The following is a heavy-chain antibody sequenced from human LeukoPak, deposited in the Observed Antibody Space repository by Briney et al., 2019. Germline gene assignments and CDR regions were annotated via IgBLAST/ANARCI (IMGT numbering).Heavy chain of an antibody. Sequence: GGSLRLSCAASGFTFSNYAMHWVRQAPGKGLEYVSAISSNGGSTYYANSVKGRFTISRDNSKNTLYLQMGSLRAEDMAVYYCARVPNPGYYYMDVWGKGTTVTVSS. CDR1: GFTFSNYA. D-gene: IGHD6-13*01. CDR3: ARVPNPGYYYMDV. CDR2: ISSNGGST. J-gene: IGHJ6*03. V-gene: IGHV3-64*01.